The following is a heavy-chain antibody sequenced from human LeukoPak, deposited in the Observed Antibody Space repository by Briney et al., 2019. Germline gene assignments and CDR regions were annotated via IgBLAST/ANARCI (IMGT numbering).Heavy chain of an antibody. CDR2: IDTAGNT. D-gene: IGHD1-1*01. V-gene: IGHV3-13*01. J-gene: IGHJ4*03. CDR3: IWKKTRPHQYGMAF. Sequence: GGSLRLSCAASGFTFTNYDMHWVRQATGKGLDWVSAIDTAGNTYYAGSVEGRFTISRDDVRNSLFLQMNSLRDGDTAVYYCIWKKTRPHQYGMAFGAQGTRVTV. CDR1: GFTFTNYD.